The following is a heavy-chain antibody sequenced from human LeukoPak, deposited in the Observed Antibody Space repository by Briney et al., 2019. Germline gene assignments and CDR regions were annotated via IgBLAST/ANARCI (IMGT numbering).Heavy chain of an antibody. Sequence: PSETLSLTCTISGGSISSYYWSWIRQPPGKGLEWIGYIYYSGSTNYNPSLKSRVTISVDTSKNQFSLKLSSVTAADTAVYYCARGREVLWFGELSESSFYFDYWGQGTLVTVSS. D-gene: IGHD3-10*01. CDR1: GGSISSYY. CDR3: ARGREVLWFGELSESSFYFDY. CDR2: IYYSGST. J-gene: IGHJ4*02. V-gene: IGHV4-59*01.